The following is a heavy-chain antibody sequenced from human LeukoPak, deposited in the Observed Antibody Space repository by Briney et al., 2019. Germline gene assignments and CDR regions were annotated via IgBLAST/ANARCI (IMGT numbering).Heavy chain of an antibody. CDR2: ISGSGGST. D-gene: IGHD2-2*01. Sequence: GGSLRLSCAASGFTFSSYAMSWVRQAPGKGLEGVSAISGSGGSTYYADSVKGRFTISRDNSKNTLYLQMNSLRAEDTAVYYCAGYCSSTSCFLLLYAFDIWGQGTMVTVSS. V-gene: IGHV3-23*01. J-gene: IGHJ3*02. CDR3: AGYCSSTSCFLLLYAFDI. CDR1: GFTFSSYA.